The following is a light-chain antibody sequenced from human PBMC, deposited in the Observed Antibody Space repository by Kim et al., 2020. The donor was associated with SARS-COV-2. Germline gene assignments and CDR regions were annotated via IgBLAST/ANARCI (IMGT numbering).Light chain of an antibody. Sequence: EVVVTQSPATLSVSPGERATLSCRASQSVRTDLAWYQQKPGQAPRLLIYGASTRATAVPASFSGSGSGTEFTLTISSLQSEDFAVYYCQQYNKWPITFGQGTRLEIK. V-gene: IGKV3-15*01. J-gene: IGKJ5*01. CDR1: QSVRTD. CDR3: QQYNKWPIT. CDR2: GAS.